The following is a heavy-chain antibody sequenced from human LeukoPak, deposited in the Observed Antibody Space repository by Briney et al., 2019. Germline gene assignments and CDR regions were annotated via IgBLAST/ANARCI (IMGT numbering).Heavy chain of an antibody. D-gene: IGHD2-8*02. CDR3: ARGSPALVVFDY. CDR1: GGSISSSGYY. V-gene: IGHV4-31*03. CDR2: IYYSGST. J-gene: IGHJ4*02. Sequence: PSETLSLTCTVSGGSISSSGYYWDWIRQPPGKGLEWIGYIYYSGSTYYNPSLKSRVTISVDTSKNQFSLKLSSVTAADTAVYYCARGSPALVVFDYWGQGTLVTVSS.